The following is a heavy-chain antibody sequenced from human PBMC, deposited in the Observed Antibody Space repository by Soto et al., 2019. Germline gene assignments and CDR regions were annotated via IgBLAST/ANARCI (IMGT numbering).Heavy chain of an antibody. CDR1: GGSISSGGYS. V-gene: IGHV4-30-2*01. J-gene: IGHJ4*02. CDR2: IYHSGST. CDR3: AKSYGSGSSHFDY. D-gene: IGHD3-10*01. Sequence: SETLSLTCAVSGGSISSGGYSWSWIRQPPGKGLEWIGYIYHSGSTYYNPSLKSRVTISVDRSKNQFSLKLSSVTAADTAVYYCAKSYGSGSSHFDYWGQGTLVTVSS.